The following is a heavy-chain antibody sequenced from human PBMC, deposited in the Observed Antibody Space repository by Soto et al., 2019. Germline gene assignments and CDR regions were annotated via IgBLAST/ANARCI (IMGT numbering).Heavy chain of an antibody. Sequence: GGSLRLSCAASGCTFSSYSMNWVRQAPGKGLEWVSSISSSSSYIYYADSVKGRFTISRDNAKNSLYLQMNSLRAEDTAVYYCARDLITIFGVAELGMDVWGQGTTVTVSS. CDR3: ARDLITIFGVAELGMDV. CDR1: GCTFSSYS. J-gene: IGHJ6*02. D-gene: IGHD3-3*01. V-gene: IGHV3-21*01. CDR2: ISSSSSYI.